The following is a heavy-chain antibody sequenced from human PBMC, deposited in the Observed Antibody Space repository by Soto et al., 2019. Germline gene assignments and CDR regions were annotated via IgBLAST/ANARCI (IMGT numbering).Heavy chain of an antibody. Sequence: SETLSLTCPVSGGSVRGYYWSWIRQPPGKGLEWIGYIYYTGTTIYSPSLDRRVTLSVDTAKDQVSLTLTSVTPADTAVYYCARHPTIARFENGLDVWGQGTMVTVSS. J-gene: IGHJ6*02. D-gene: IGHD1-1*01. CDR3: ARHPTIARFENGLDV. V-gene: IGHV4-59*08. CDR2: IYYTGTT. CDR1: GGSVRGYY.